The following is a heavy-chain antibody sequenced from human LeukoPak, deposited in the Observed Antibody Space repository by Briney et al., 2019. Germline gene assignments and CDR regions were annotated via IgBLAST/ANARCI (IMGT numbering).Heavy chain of an antibody. CDR1: GGTFSSYA. Sequence: GASVKVSCKASGGTFSSYAISWVRQAPGQGLEWMGGIIPIFGTANYAQKLQGRVTMTTDTSTSTAYMELRSLRSDDTAVYYCARSRIMITFGGVIGIDAFDIWGQGTMVTVSS. J-gene: IGHJ3*02. CDR2: IIPIFGTA. V-gene: IGHV1-69*05. CDR3: ARSRIMITFGGVIGIDAFDI. D-gene: IGHD3-16*02.